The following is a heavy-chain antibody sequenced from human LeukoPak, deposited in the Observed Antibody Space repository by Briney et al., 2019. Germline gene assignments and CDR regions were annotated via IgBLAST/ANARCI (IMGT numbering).Heavy chain of an antibody. CDR3: ARSDGGWYFDY. CDR1: GGSISSGSYY. D-gene: IGHD6-19*01. Sequence: SQTLSLTCTVSGGSISSGSYYWSWIRQPPGKGLEWIGSIYHSGSTYYNPSLKSRVSISVDTSTSQFSLRLTSVTAADTAMYYCARSDGGWYFDYWGQGTLVPVSS. V-gene: IGHV4-39*07. J-gene: IGHJ4*02. CDR2: IYHSGST.